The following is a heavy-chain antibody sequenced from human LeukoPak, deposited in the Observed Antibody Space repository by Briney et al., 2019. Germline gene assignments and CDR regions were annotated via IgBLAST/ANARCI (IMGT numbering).Heavy chain of an antibody. CDR3: ATNYVWGSTDAFDI. CDR1: GFTFSSYS. J-gene: IGHJ3*02. D-gene: IGHD3-16*01. CDR2: ISSSSSTI. Sequence: GGSLRLSCAASGFTFSSYSMNWVRQAPGKGLEWVSYISSSSSTIYYADSVKGRFTISRDNAKNSLYLQMNSLRAEDTAVYYCATNYVWGSTDAFDIWGQGTMVTVSS. V-gene: IGHV3-48*01.